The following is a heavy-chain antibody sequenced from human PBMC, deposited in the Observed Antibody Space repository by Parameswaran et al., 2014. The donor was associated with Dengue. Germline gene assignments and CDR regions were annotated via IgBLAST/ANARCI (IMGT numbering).Heavy chain of an antibody. CDR3: ARGIWFGDDYFDY. J-gene: IGHJ4*02. V-gene: IGHV3-30*03. CDR2: ISYDGSNS. D-gene: IGHD3-10*01. Sequence: VRQAPGKGLEWMAVISYDGSNSYYADAVKGRFTISRDNSKNTLYLQLNSLRDEDTAVYYCARGIWFGDDYFDYWGQGTLVTVSS.